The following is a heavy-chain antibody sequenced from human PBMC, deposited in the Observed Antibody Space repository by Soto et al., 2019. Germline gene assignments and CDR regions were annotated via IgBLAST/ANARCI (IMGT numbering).Heavy chain of an antibody. Sequence: QVQLVQSGAEAKKPGSSVKVSCKASGGTFNNYVVNWVRQAPGQGLEWMGGILPIFATANYAQKFQGRVTITADKSTSTSYMELTSLRYEDTAVYYCAGRCDSTTCLGHFDYWGQGTLVTVAS. CDR1: GGTFNNYV. J-gene: IGHJ4*02. CDR3: AGRCDSTTCLGHFDY. CDR2: ILPIFATA. V-gene: IGHV1-69*06. D-gene: IGHD2-2*01.